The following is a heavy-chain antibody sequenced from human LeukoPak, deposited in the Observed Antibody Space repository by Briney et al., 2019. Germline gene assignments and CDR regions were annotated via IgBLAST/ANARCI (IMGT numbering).Heavy chain of an antibody. J-gene: IGHJ3*02. D-gene: IGHD4-23*01. V-gene: IGHV3-7*01. CDR2: IKQDGSEK. CDR3: ARNYGGVLDAFDI. Sequence: PGRSLRLSCAASGFTFSSYGMHWVRQAPGKGLEWVANIKQDGSEKYYVDSVKGRFTISRDNAKNSLYLQMNSLRAEDTAVYYCARNYGGVLDAFDIWGQGTMVTVSS. CDR1: GFTFSSYG.